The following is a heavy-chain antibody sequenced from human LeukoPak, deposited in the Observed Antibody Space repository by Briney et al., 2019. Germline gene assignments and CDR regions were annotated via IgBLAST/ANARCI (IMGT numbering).Heavy chain of an antibody. D-gene: IGHD5-12*01. V-gene: IGHV1-69*13. Sequence: SVKVSCKASGGTFSSYAISWVRQAPGQGLEWMGGIIPIVGTANYAQKFQGRVTITAHESTSTAYMELRSPRSEDTAVYYCAREDIVATDVPDYYYYSYMDVWGKGTTVTVSS. J-gene: IGHJ6*03. CDR2: IIPIVGTA. CDR3: AREDIVATDVPDYYYYSYMDV. CDR1: GGTFSSYA.